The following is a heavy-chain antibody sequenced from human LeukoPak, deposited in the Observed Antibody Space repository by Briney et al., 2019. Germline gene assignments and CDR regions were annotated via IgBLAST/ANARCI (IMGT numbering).Heavy chain of an antibody. V-gene: IGHV3-7*01. J-gene: IGHJ4*02. CDR3: ARGTFDY. Sequence: PGGSLRLSCAASGFTLSSYRMSWVRQAPGKGLEWVANIKQDGSEKYYVDSVKGRFTISRDNAKNSLYLQMNSLRAEDTAVYYCARGTFDYWGQGTLVTVSS. CDR1: GFTLSSYR. CDR2: IKQDGSEK.